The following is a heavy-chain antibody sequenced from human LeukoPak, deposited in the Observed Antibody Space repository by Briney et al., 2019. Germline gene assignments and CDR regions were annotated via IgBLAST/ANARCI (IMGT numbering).Heavy chain of an antibody. Sequence: GGSLRLSCAASGFTFSTYAMGWVRQAPGKGLEWVSTISTSGTTTFYADSVKGRFTISRDNSKNTLDLQMNSLRAEDTAVYYCAKRRVQGQLHYDFGGQGTLVTVSS. D-gene: IGHD3-3*01. CDR1: GFTFSTYA. CDR3: AKRRVQGQLHYDF. J-gene: IGHJ4*02. CDR2: ISTSGTTT. V-gene: IGHV3-23*01.